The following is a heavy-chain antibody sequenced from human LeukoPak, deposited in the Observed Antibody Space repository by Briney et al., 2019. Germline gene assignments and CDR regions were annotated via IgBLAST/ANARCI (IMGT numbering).Heavy chain of an antibody. CDR1: GFIFSNAW. Sequence: GGSLRPSCAASGFIFSNAWVSWVGQAPGRGLEWVSGIIGGGGSTYYADSVKGRFTISGDNSRNTLFLQMNSLRAEDTAVYYCAHGAMYQLDYWGQGTLVTVSS. J-gene: IGHJ4*02. CDR2: IIGGGGST. D-gene: IGHD2-2*01. CDR3: AHGAMYQLDY. V-gene: IGHV3-23*01.